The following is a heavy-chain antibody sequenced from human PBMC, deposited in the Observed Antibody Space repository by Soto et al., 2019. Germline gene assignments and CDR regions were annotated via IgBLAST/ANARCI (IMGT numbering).Heavy chain of an antibody. J-gene: IGHJ5*02. CDR1: GYSFTNNG. CDR3: ARMETFGSFNWFDP. Sequence: ASVKLSCKASGYSFTNNGVSWVRQATGQGLEWMGWMNPGSGDTGYAQKFQGRVTMTRDISIATAYMELSSLRSDDTAIYYCARMETFGSFNWFDPWGQGTLVTVSS. D-gene: IGHD3-16*01. V-gene: IGHV1-8*01. CDR2: MNPGSGDT.